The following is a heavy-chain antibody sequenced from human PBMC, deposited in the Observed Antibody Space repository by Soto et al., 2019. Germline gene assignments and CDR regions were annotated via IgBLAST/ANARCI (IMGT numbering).Heavy chain of an antibody. V-gene: IGHV4-34*01. J-gene: IGHJ4*02. CDR3: ARGRRTTVTIDY. CDR1: GGSFSGYY. CDR2: VNHSGST. Sequence: PSETLSLTCAVYGGSFSGYYWSWIRQPPGKGLEWIGEVNHSGSTNYNPSLKSRVTISVDTSKNQFSLKLSSVTAADTAVYYCARGRRTTVTIDYWGLGTLVTVSS. D-gene: IGHD4-17*01.